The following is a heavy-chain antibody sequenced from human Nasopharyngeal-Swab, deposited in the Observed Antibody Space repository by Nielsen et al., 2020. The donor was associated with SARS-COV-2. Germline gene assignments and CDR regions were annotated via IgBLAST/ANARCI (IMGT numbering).Heavy chain of an antibody. J-gene: IGHJ4*02. D-gene: IGHD3-10*02. CDR2: IWYDGSNK. CDR3: ARVMFGESHPYFDY. CDR1: GFTFSSYG. Sequence: GGSLRLSCAASGFTFSSYGMHWVRQAPGKGLEWVAVIWYDGSNKYYADSVKGRFTISRDNSKNTLYLQMNSLRAEDTAVYYCARVMFGESHPYFDYWGQGTLVTVS. V-gene: IGHV3-33*01.